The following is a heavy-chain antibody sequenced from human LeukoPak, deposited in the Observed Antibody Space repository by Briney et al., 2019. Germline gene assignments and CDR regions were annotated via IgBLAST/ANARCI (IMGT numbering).Heavy chain of an antibody. CDR2: INHSGST. J-gene: IGHJ4*02. Sequence: SETLSLTCAVYGGSFSGYYWSWIRQPPGKGLEWIGEINHSGSTNYNPSLKSRVTISVDTSKNQFSLKLSSVTAADTAVYYCARGPRLLWFGELSPEYYFDYWGQGTLVTVSS. V-gene: IGHV4-34*01. D-gene: IGHD3-10*01. CDR1: GGSFSGYY. CDR3: ARGPRLLWFGELSPEYYFDY.